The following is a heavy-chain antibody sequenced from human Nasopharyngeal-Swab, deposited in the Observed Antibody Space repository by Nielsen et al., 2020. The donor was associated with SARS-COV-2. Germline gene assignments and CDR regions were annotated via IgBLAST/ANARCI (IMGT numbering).Heavy chain of an antibody. CDR3: ARGKYRRAFDI. D-gene: IGHD6-6*01. CDR1: GGSFSGYY. V-gene: IGHV4-34*01. CDR2: INHSGST. Sequence: SETLSLTCAVYGGSFSGYYWSWIRQPPGKGLEWIGEINHSGSTNYNPSLKSRVTILVDTSKNQISLKLSSVTAADTAVYYCARGKYRRAFDIWGQGTMVTVSS. J-gene: IGHJ3*02.